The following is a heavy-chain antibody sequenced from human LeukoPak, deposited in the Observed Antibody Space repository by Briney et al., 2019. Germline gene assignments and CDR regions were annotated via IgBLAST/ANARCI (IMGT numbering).Heavy chain of an antibody. Sequence: ASVKVSCKASGYTFTGYYMHCVRQAPGQGLEWMGWINPNSGGTNYAQKFQGRVTMTRDTSISTAYMELSRLRSDDTAVYYCARDEAYCSGGSCSDFDYWGQGTLVTVSS. V-gene: IGHV1-2*02. CDR1: GYTFTGYY. CDR2: INPNSGGT. CDR3: ARDEAYCSGGSCSDFDY. J-gene: IGHJ4*02. D-gene: IGHD2-15*01.